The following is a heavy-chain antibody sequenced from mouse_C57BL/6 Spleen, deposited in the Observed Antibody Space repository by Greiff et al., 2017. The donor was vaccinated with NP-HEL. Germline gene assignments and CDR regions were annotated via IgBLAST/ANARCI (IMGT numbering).Heavy chain of an antibody. J-gene: IGHJ2*01. CDR3: ASYDYDEGCY. CDR1: GYTFTDYY. V-gene: IGHV1-26*01. CDR2: INPNNGGT. D-gene: IGHD2-4*01. Sequence: VQLQQSGPELVKPGASVKISCKASGYTFTDYYMNWVKQSHGKSLEWIGDINPNNGGTSYNQKFKGKATLTVDKSSSTAYMELRSLTSEDSAVYYCASYDYDEGCYWGQGTTLTVSS.